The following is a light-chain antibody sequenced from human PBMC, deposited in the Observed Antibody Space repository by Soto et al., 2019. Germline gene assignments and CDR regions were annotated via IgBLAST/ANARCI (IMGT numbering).Light chain of an antibody. CDR2: LGT. Sequence: EIGVSRSRRSLLLTTGKMAYICCRDTQGYLPNNGRNYLYWYLQKPGQSPQLLIFLGTNRAAGVPDRFSGSGAGTDFTLKISRVEAEDVGGYYCMLALQTPRTFGGGTKVDIK. V-gene: IGKV2-28*01. CDR3: MLALQTPRT. J-gene: IGKJ4*02. CDR1: QGYLPNNGRNY.